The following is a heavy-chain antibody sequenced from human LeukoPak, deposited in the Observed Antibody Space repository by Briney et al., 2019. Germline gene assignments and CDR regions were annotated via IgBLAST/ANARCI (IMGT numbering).Heavy chain of an antibody. CDR3: ARENDSGGWFDP. V-gene: IGHV4-61*01. Sequence: PSETLSLTCTVSGGSVNSGSYYWTWIRQPPGKGLEWFGYIYYSVSTNYNPSLKSRVTISVDTSKNQFSLKLSSVTAADTAVYYCARENDSGGWFDPWGQGTLVTVSS. J-gene: IGHJ5*02. CDR1: GGSVNSGSYY. D-gene: IGHD1-26*01. CDR2: IYYSVST.